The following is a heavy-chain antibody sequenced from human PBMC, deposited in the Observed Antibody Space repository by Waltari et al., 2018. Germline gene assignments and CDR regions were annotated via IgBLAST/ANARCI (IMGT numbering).Heavy chain of an antibody. J-gene: IGHJ5*02. CDR2: VLSTGKT. Sequence: QLQLQESGPGLVKPSGTLSLSCAVSGYSVTSPNWWSWVRQSPQRGLEWIGQVLSTGKTNYSPSFASRVTMSLDASNNQFSLKVTSATAADTAVYYCARDRGRGLYLDAWGPGTLVTVSP. V-gene: IGHV4-4*02. D-gene: IGHD2-15*01. CDR3: ARDRGRGLYLDA. CDR1: GYSVTSPNW.